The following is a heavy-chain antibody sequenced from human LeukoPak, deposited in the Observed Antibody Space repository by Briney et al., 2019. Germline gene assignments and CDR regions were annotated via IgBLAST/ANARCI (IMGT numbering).Heavy chain of an antibody. V-gene: IGHV3-21*01. D-gene: IGHD3-22*01. CDR2: ISSSSSYI. Sequence: PGGSLRLSCAASGFSFSMYWMTWVRQAPGKGLEWVSSISSSSSYIYYADSVKGRFTISRDNAKNSLYLQMNSLRAEDTAVYYCARVEDSSGYYGPYFDYWGQGTLVTVSP. CDR1: GFSFSMYW. CDR3: ARVEDSSGYYGPYFDY. J-gene: IGHJ4*02.